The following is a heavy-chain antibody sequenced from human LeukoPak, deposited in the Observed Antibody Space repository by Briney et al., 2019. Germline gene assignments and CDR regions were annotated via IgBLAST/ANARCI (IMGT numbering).Heavy chain of an antibody. D-gene: IGHD4-17*01. J-gene: IGHJ4*02. V-gene: IGHV3-30*04. CDR3: ARDYGDGDYYFDY. CDR1: GFTFSSYA. CDR2: ISYDGSNK. Sequence: GGSLRVSCAASGFTFSSYAMHWVRQAPGKGLECVAVISYDGSNKYYADSVKGRFTISRDNSKNTLYLQMNSLRAEDTAVYYCARDYGDGDYYFDYWGQGTLVTVSS.